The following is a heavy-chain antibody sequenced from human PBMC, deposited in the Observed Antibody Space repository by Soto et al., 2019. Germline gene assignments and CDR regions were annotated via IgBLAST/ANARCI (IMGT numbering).Heavy chain of an antibody. CDR2: ISESGTTI. V-gene: IGHV3-11*01. CDR1: GFAFSAYY. J-gene: IGHJ4*02. Sequence: QVHLVESGGGLVKPGGSLRLSCAASGFAFSAYYMSWIRQAPGKGLEWLSYISESGTTIYYADSVKGRFTISRDNAKKSLYLQMNSLRPEDTAVYYCTRSDYDTSGYTDYWGQGTLVTVSS. D-gene: IGHD3-22*01. CDR3: TRSDYDTSGYTDY.